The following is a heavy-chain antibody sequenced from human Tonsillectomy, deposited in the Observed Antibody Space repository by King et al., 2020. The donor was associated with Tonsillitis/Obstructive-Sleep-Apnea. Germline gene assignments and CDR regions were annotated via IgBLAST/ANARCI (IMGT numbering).Heavy chain of an antibody. D-gene: IGHD6-6*01. V-gene: IGHV3-9*01. Sequence: QLVQSGGGLVQPGRSLRLSCAASGFTFDDYAMHWVRQAPGKGLEWVSGISWNSGSIGYADSVKGRFTISRDNAKNSLYLQMNSLRAEDTALYYCAKDEEYSSSATFDYWGQGTLVTVSS. CDR3: AKDEEYSSSATFDY. CDR2: ISWNSGSI. CDR1: GFTFDDYA. J-gene: IGHJ4*02.